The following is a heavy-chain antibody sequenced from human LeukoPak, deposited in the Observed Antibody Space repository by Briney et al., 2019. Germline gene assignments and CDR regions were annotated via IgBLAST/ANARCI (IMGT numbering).Heavy chain of an antibody. Sequence: GGSLRLSCAASGFTFSGYGMSWVRQAPGKGLEWVSSISSSSSYIYYADSVKGRFTISRDNAKNSLYLQMNSLRAEDTAVYYCARDSPSFVVVTDYWGQGTLVTVSS. CDR2: ISSSSSYI. J-gene: IGHJ4*02. V-gene: IGHV3-21*01. CDR3: ARDSPSFVVVTDY. D-gene: IGHD2-21*02. CDR1: GFTFSGYG.